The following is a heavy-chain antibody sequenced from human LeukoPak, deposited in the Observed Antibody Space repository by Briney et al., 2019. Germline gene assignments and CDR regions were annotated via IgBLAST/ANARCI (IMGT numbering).Heavy chain of an antibody. CDR1: GFTFSSYE. D-gene: IGHD2-2*01. CDR2: ISSSGSTT. V-gene: IGHV3-48*03. Sequence: GGSLRLSCAPSGFTFSSYEMNWVRQAPGKGLEWVSYISSSGSTTYYADSVKGRFTISRDNAKNSLYLQMTSLRAEDTAVYYWARRGWLGYCSSTSCPRWFAAWGQGTLVTVSS. CDR3: ARRGWLGYCSSTSCPRWFAA. J-gene: IGHJ5*02.